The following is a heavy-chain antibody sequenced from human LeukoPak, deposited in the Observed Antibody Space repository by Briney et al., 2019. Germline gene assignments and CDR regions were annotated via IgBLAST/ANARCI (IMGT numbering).Heavy chain of an antibody. D-gene: IGHD5/OR15-5a*01. J-gene: IGHJ4*02. V-gene: IGHV4-34*01. CDR1: GGSFSGYY. CDR2: INHSGST. CDR3: ARDHSFFQVDY. Sequence: SETLSLTCAVYGGSFSGYYWSWIRQPPGKGLEWIGEINHSGSTNYNPSLKSRVTISVDTSKNQFSLKLSSVTAADTAVYYCARDHSFFQVDYWGQGTLVTVSS.